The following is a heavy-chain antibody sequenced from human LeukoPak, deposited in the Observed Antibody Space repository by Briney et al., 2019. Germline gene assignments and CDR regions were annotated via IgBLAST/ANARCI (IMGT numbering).Heavy chain of an antibody. V-gene: IGHV4-38-2*01. Sequence: PSETLSLTCAVSGYSISSGYYWGWIRQPPGKGLEWIGSIYHSGSTYYNPSLKSRVTISVDTSKNKFSLKLTSVTAADTAVYYCARHPLVVVPAAKLGFYMDVWGKGTTVTVSS. CDR2: IYHSGST. J-gene: IGHJ6*03. D-gene: IGHD2-2*01. CDR1: GYSISSGYY. CDR3: ARHPLVVVPAAKLGFYMDV.